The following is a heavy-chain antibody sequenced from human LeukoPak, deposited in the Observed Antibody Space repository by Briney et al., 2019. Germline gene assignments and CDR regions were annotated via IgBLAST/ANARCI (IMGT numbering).Heavy chain of an antibody. D-gene: IGHD1-26*01. CDR1: GYTFTSYY. Sequence: ASVKVSCKASGYTFTSYYMHRVRQSPGQGLEWMGIINPSGGSTSYAQKFQGRVTMTRDTSTSTDYMELSSLRSEDTAVYYCARTPGSYSSSFDYWGQGTLVTVSS. V-gene: IGHV1-46*01. J-gene: IGHJ4*02. CDR2: INPSGGST. CDR3: ARTPGSYSSSFDY.